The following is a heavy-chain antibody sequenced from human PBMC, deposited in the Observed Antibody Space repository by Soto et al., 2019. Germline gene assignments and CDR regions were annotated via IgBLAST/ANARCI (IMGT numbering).Heavy chain of an antibody. CDR2: ISSSSSYI. D-gene: IGHD4-17*01. CDR3: ARVVALRPRDFDY. V-gene: IGHV3-21*01. Sequence: EVQLVESGGGLVKPGGSLRLSCAASGFTFSSYSMNWVRQAPGKGLEWVSSISSSSSYIYYADSVKGRFTISRDNAKNSLYLQMNSLRAEDTAVYYCARVVALRPRDFDYWGQGPLVTVSS. CDR1: GFTFSSYS. J-gene: IGHJ4*02.